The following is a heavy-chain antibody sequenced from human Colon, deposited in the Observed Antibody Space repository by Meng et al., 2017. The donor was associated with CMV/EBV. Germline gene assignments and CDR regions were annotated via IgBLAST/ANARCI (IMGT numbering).Heavy chain of an antibody. V-gene: IGHV1-45*02. Sequence: CKASGFPFRHRYGHWVRQAPGQALEWMGWITPFNGNTNYAQKLQDRVTITRDMSMTTAYMELSSLRSDDRAIYFCASGEEQLAHFDYWGQGTLVTVSS. CDR2: ITPFNGNT. J-gene: IGHJ4*02. CDR3: ASGEEQLAHFDY. D-gene: IGHD6-13*01. CDR1: GFPFRHRY.